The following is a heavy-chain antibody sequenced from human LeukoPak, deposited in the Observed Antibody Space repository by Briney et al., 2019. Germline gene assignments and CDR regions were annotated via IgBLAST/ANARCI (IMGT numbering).Heavy chain of an antibody. Sequence: GGSLRLSCTASGFTFSRHWMSWVRQAPGKGLEWVSYITSSSSTIYYADSVKGRFTISRDNAKDSLYLQMNSLRAEDTAVYYCARLDVLTGYKGLDYWGQGTLVTVSS. J-gene: IGHJ4*02. CDR3: ARLDVLTGYKGLDY. V-gene: IGHV3-48*01. D-gene: IGHD3-9*01. CDR1: GFTFSRHW. CDR2: ITSSSSTI.